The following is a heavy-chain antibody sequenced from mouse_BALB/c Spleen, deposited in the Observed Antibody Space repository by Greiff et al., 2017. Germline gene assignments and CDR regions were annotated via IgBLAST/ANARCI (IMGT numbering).Heavy chain of an antibody. J-gene: IGHJ2*01. Sequence: VQLKESGGGLVQPGGSRKLSCAASGFTFSSFGMHWVRQAPEKGLEWVAYISSGSSTIYYADTVKGRFTISRDNPKNTLFLQMTSLRSEDTAMYYCARRDGYSDFDYWGQGTTLTVSS. D-gene: IGHD2-3*01. CDR3: ARRDGYSDFDY. CDR1: GFTFSSFG. V-gene: IGHV5-17*02. CDR2: ISSGSSTI.